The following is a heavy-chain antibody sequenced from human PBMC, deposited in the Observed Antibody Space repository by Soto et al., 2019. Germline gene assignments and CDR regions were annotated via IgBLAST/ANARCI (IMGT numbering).Heavy chain of an antibody. CDR3: ARSPPPRSSGPIWD. Sequence: PSETLSLTCTVSGGSISSYYWSWIRQPPGKGLEWIGYIYYSGSTNYNPSLKSRVTISVDTSKNQFSLKLSSVTAADTAVYYCARSPPPRSSGPIWDWGQGTLVTVSS. J-gene: IGHJ4*02. CDR2: IYYSGST. D-gene: IGHD6-19*01. CDR1: GGSISSYY. V-gene: IGHV4-59*01.